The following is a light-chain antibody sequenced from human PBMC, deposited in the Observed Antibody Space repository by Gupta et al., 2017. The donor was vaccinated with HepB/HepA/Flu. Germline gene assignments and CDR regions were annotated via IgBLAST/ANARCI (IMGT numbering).Light chain of an antibody. CDR2: GAS. V-gene: IGKV3-20*01. CDR3: QQYGSAPYT. J-gene: IGKJ2*01. Sequence: DIVLTQSPGTLSLSPGERATLSCRASQSVSSSYLAWYKQKPGQAPRLLIYGASSRATGIPDRVSGSGSGTDFTLTISRLEPEEFAVYYCQQYGSAPYTFGQGTKLEIK. CDR1: QSVSSSY.